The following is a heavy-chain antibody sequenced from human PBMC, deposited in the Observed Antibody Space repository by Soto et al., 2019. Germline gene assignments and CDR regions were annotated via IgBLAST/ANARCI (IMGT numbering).Heavy chain of an antibody. CDR1: GGAISSYY. J-gene: IGHJ3*02. CDR3: ARAQPPDSSGYYPPDAFDI. D-gene: IGHD3-22*01. Sequence: PSETLCRTWTVSGGAISSYYWSRMRQPPGKGLQWVGYIYYSGSANYNPCLKSRVTISVDTSKNQLSLKLSSVTAADTAVYYCARAQPPDSSGYYPPDAFDIWGQGTMVTVS. V-gene: IGHV4-59*01. CDR2: IYYSGSA.